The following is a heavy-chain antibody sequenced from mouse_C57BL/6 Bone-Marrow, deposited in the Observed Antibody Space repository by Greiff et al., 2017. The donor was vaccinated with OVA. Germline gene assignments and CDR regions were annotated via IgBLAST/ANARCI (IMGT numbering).Heavy chain of an antibody. V-gene: IGHV2-2*01. Sequence: QVQLQQSGPGLVQPSQSLSITCTVSGFSLTSYGVHWVRQSPGKGLEWLGVIWSGGSTDYNAAFISRLSISKDNSKSQVFFKMNSLQADDTAIYYCARLRELAWFAYWGQGTLVTVSA. CDR3: ARLRELAWFAY. CDR2: IWSGGST. CDR1: GFSLTSYG. J-gene: IGHJ3*01.